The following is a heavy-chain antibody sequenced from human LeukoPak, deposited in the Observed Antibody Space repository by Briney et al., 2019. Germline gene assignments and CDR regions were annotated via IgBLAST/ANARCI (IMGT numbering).Heavy chain of an antibody. CDR2: ISYDGSNK. CDR3: AKGWTDPAVLDY. D-gene: IGHD2-15*01. J-gene: IGHJ4*02. V-gene: IGHV3-30*18. Sequence: GGSLRLSCAASGFTFSSYGMHWVRQAPGKGLEWVAVISYDGSNKYYADSVQGRFTISRDNSKNTLYLQMNSLRAEDTAVYYCAKGWTDPAVLDYWGQGTLVTVSS. CDR1: GFTFSSYG.